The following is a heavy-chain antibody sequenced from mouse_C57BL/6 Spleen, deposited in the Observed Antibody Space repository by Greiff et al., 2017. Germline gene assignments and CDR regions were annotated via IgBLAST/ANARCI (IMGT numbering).Heavy chain of an antibody. CDR1: GYTFTSYW. CDR2: IDPSDSET. J-gene: IGHJ1*03. V-gene: IGHV1-52*01. CDR3: ARFYEYDRSYWYFDV. Sequence: VQLQQPGAELVRPGSSVKLSCKASGYTFTSYWMHWVKQRPIQGLEWIGNIDPSDSETHYNQKFKDKATLTVDKSSSTAYMQLSSLTSAYSAVYYCARFYEYDRSYWYFDVGGTGTTVTVAS. D-gene: IGHD2-4*01.